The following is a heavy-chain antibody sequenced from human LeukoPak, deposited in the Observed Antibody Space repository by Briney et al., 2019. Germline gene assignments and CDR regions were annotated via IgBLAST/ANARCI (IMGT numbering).Heavy chain of an antibody. CDR1: GFTFSGYA. D-gene: IGHD3-3*01. Sequence: PGGSLRLSCAASGFTFSGYAMHWVRQAPGKGLEWVAVISYDGSNKYYADSVKGRFTISRDNSKNTLYLQMNSLRAEDTAVYYCARDAAGRNYDFWSGYPPSSFYYYMDVWGKGTTVTVSS. J-gene: IGHJ6*03. CDR2: ISYDGSNK. V-gene: IGHV3-30-3*01. CDR3: ARDAAGRNYDFWSGYPPSSFYYYMDV.